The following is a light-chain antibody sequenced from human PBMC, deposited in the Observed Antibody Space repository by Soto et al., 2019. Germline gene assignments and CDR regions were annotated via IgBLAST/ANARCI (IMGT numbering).Light chain of an antibody. J-gene: IGKJ2*01. V-gene: IGKV3-20*01. CDR1: QIVSTNY. Sequence: EIVLTQSPGTLSLSPGQRATLSCRASQIVSTNYLAWYQHKPGQAPRLLIYGASTMATGIPDRFSGSGSGTDFTLTISGLESEDFAVYYCQLYGDSPMYTFGQGTKLEIK. CDR3: QLYGDSPMYT. CDR2: GAS.